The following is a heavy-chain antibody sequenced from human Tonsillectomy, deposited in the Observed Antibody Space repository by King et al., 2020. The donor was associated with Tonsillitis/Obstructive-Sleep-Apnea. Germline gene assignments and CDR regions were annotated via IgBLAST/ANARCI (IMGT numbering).Heavy chain of an antibody. CDR1: GGSFSGYY. J-gene: IGHJ6*03. Sequence: VQLPQWGAGLLKPSETLSLTCAVYGGSFSGYYWSWIRQPPGKGLEWIGEINHSGSTNYNPSLKSRVTTSVDTSKNQFSLKLSSVTAADTAVYYCARGSIVVVPAANYYYYYLDVWGKGTTVTVSS. CDR2: INHSGST. CDR3: ARGSIVVVPAANYYYYYLDV. V-gene: IGHV4-34*01. D-gene: IGHD2-2*01.